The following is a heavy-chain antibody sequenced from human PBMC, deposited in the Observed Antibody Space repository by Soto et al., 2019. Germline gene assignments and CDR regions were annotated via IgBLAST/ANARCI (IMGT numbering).Heavy chain of an antibody. D-gene: IGHD3-10*01. CDR1: GFSVSGNY. Sequence: EVQLVESGGGMIQPGGSLRLSCAASGFSVSGNYMSWVRQAPGKGLEWVSVIYSDGGTDYADSVKGRFTISRDNSKHTRYLQMNSLRAEDTAVFYCARGLYGSASWCYYGMDVWGQGTTVTVAS. CDR2: IYSDGGT. V-gene: IGHV3-53*01. J-gene: IGHJ6*02. CDR3: ARGLYGSASWCYYGMDV.